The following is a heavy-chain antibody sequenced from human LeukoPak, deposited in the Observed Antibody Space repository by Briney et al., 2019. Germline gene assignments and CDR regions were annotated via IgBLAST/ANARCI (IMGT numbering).Heavy chain of an antibody. J-gene: IGHJ6*03. CDR3: ATQLSDGGPTWNYMDV. Sequence: GGSLRLSCAASGFTFSKYAMTWVRQAPGKGLQWVSAISGGGDTTHYADSVKGRFTISRDNSKNMLYLQMDSLRAEDTAVYYCATQLSDGGPTWNYMDVWGKGTTVTVSS. CDR1: GFTFSKYA. V-gene: IGHV3-23*01. D-gene: IGHD1-1*01. CDR2: ISGGGDTT.